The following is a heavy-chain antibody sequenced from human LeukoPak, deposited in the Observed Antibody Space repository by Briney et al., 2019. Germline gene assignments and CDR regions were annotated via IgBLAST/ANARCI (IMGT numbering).Heavy chain of an antibody. CDR2: INPSGGST. CDR3: AKDQSAKIVVVIRD. J-gene: IGHJ4*02. Sequence: GASVKVSCKVSGYTLTELSMHWVRQAPGQGLEWMGIINPSGGSTSYAQKFQGRVTMTRDTSTSTVYMELSSLRAEDTAVYYCAKDQSAKIVVVIRDWGQGTLVTVSS. CDR1: GYTLTELS. D-gene: IGHD3-22*01. V-gene: IGHV1-46*01.